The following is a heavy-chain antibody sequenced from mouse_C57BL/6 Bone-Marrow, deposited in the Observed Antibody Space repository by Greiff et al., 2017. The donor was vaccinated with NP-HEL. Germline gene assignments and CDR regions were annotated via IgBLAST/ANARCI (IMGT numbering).Heavy chain of an antibody. CDR3: SSAGPHSYVDV. J-gene: IGHJ1*03. V-gene: IGHV1-5*01. CDR1: GYTFTSYW. Sequence: EVQLQQSGTVLAMPGASVKMSCKTSGYTFTSYWMHWVKQRPGQGLEWIGAIDPGNSDTSYNQKFKGKAKLTAVTSSSTAYLQLSSLTTEDSAVFYCSSAGPHSYVDVWGTGTTVTVSS. CDR2: IDPGNSDT.